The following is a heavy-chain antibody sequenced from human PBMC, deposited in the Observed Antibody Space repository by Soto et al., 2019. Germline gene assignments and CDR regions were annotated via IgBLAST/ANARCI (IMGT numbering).Heavy chain of an antibody. Sequence: SETLSLTCAVYGGSFSGYYWSWIRQPPGKGLEWNGEINHSGSTNYNPSLKSRVTISVDASKNQFSLKLSSVTAADTAVYYCARGRSGGYSGYELFYYYYYYMDVWGKGTTVTVSS. V-gene: IGHV4-34*01. CDR2: INHSGST. CDR1: GGSFSGYY. J-gene: IGHJ6*03. D-gene: IGHD5-12*01. CDR3: ARGRSGGYSGYELFYYYYYYMDV.